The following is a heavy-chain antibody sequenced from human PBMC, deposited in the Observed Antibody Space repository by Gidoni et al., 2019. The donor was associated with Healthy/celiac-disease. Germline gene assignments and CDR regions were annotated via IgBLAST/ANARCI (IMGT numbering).Heavy chain of an antibody. D-gene: IGHD6-19*01. CDR3: AKDLYSSGWYGMDV. Sequence: QVQLVESGGGVVQPGRSLGLSCAAPVFTFSSYGMHWVRPAPGKGLEWVAVISYDGSNKYYADSVKGRFTISRDNSKNTLYLQMNSLRAEDTAVYYCAKDLYSSGWYGMDVWGQGTTVTVSS. J-gene: IGHJ6*02. CDR2: ISYDGSNK. V-gene: IGHV3-30*18. CDR1: VFTFSSYG.